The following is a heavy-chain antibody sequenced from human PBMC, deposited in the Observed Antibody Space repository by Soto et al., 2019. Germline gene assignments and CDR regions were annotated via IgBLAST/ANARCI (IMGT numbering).Heavy chain of an antibody. V-gene: IGHV1-69*02. Sequence: GASVKVSCKASGGTFSSYTISWVRQAPGQGLEWMGRIIPILGIANYAQKFQGRVTITADKSTSTAYMELSSLRSEDTAVYYCARGGAAAGTRSGLNPGEFDPWGQGTLVTVSS. CDR3: ARGGAAAGTRSGLNPGEFDP. J-gene: IGHJ5*02. CDR1: GGTFSSYT. D-gene: IGHD6-13*01. CDR2: IIPILGIA.